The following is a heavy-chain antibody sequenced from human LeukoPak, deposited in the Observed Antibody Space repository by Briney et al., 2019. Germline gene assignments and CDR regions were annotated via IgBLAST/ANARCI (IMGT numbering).Heavy chain of an antibody. J-gene: IGHJ4*02. D-gene: IGHD6-13*01. CDR3: ARDGPWQQLVQEDY. CDR1: GFTFSSYA. CDR2: ISYDGSNK. Sequence: GGSLRLSCAASGFTFSSYAMHWVRQAPGKGLEWVAVISYDGSNKYYADSVKGRFTISRDNSKNTLYLQMNSLRAEDTAVYYCARDGPWQQLVQEDYWGQGTLVTVSS. V-gene: IGHV3-30-3*01.